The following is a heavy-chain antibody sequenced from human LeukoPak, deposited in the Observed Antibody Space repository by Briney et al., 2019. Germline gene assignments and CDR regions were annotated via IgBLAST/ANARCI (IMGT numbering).Heavy chain of an antibody. J-gene: IGHJ4*02. CDR1: GFTFGDYA. Sequence: GGSLRLSCTASGFTFGDYAMSWFRQAPGKGLEWVGSIRSKAYGGTTEYAASVKGRFTISRDDSKSIAYLQMNSLKTEDTAVYYCTREGSGSSSFDYWGQGTLVTVSS. V-gene: IGHV3-49*03. D-gene: IGHD1-26*01. CDR2: IRSKAYGGTT. CDR3: TREGSGSSSFDY.